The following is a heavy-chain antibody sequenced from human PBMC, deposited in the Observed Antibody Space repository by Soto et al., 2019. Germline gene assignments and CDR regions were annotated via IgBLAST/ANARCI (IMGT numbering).Heavy chain of an antibody. CDR1: GGSISSGDYY. Sequence: SETLSLTCTVSGGSISSGDYYWSWIRQPPGKGLEWIGYIYYSGSTYYNPSLKSRVTISVDTSKNQFSLKLSSVTAADTAVYYCARGPFWSGYYEPTNDAFDIWGQGTMVTVSS. J-gene: IGHJ3*02. V-gene: IGHV4-30-4*01. CDR2: IYYSGST. CDR3: ARGPFWSGYYEPTNDAFDI. D-gene: IGHD3-3*01.